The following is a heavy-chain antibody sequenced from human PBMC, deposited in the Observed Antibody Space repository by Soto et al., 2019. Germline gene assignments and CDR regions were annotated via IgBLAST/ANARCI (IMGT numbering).Heavy chain of an antibody. CDR2: ISYDGNKK. CDR3: ARSVAVAPLES. D-gene: IGHD6-19*01. J-gene: IGHJ5*01. CDR1: GFTLSSYS. Sequence: QVQLAESGGGVVQPGRSLRLSCAASGFTLSSYSMHWVRQAPGKGLEWVALISYDGNKKFYEDSVKGRFNFSRDTSKNSLYLQMNSLRLEDTAIYYCARSVAVAPLESWGHGTLVTVSS. V-gene: IGHV3-30*04.